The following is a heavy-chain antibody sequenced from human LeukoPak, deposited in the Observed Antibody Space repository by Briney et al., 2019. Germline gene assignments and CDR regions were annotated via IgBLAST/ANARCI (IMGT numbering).Heavy chain of an antibody. CDR1: GYTFSSYW. Sequence: GSLKISFKGSGYTFSSYWIALGRQMSGKGLELRGSIYPGDSDTRYSPSFDGQVTISADKTISTAYLQWNSLKASDTATYYCARYSPDVVVAPSAQFDYWGQGTLVTVSS. CDR2: IYPGDSDT. V-gene: IGHV5-51*01. CDR3: ARYSPDVVVAPSAQFDY. J-gene: IGHJ4*02. D-gene: IGHD2-2*01.